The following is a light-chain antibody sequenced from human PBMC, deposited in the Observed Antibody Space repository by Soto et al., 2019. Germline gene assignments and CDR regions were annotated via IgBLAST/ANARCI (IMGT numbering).Light chain of an antibody. Sequence: EIQMTQSPSSLSASVGDRVTITCQASQHITNYLNWYQQKPGKAPKILIYDASTLEAGVPSRFSGSGSGTVFTFTISSLQTEDAATYYCQQYDNLPLTFGGGTKVEIK. V-gene: IGKV1-33*01. CDR3: QQYDNLPLT. J-gene: IGKJ4*01. CDR2: DAS. CDR1: QHITNY.